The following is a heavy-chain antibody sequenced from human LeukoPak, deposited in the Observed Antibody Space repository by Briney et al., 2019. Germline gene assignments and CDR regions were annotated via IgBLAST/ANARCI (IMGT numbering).Heavy chain of an antibody. D-gene: IGHD3-22*01. V-gene: IGHV3-30-3*01. J-gene: IGHJ3*02. CDR1: GFTFSRYW. CDR2: ISYDGSNK. CDR3: AREITMIVVELGAFDI. Sequence: GGSLRLSCAASGFTFSRYWMSWVRQAPGKGLEWVAVISYDGSNKYYADSVKGRFTISRDNSKNTLYLQMNSLRAEDTAVYYCAREITMIVVELGAFDIWGQGTMVTVSS.